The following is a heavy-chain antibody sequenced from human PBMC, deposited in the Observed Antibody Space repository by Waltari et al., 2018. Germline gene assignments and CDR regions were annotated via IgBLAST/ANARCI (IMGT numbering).Heavy chain of an antibody. J-gene: IGHJ4*02. CDR3: ATTHCSGGSCYPKYFDY. D-gene: IGHD2-15*01. Sequence: QLQLQESGSGLVKPSQTLSLTCAVSGGSISSGGYSWSWIRPPPGKGLEWIGYIYHSGSTYYNPSLKSRVTISVDRSKNQFSLKLSSVTAADTAVYYCATTHCSGGSCYPKYFDYWGQGTLVTVSS. CDR2: IYHSGST. V-gene: IGHV4-30-2*01. CDR1: GGSISSGGYS.